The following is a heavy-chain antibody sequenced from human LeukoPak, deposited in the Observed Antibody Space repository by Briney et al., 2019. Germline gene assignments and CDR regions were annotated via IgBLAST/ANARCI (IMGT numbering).Heavy chain of an antibody. Sequence: PGGSLKLSCAASGFTFSGSAIHWVRQASGKGLEWVARIKSKSESYATAYVASVKGRFTISRDDSKNTAYLQMDSLKTEDTAMYYCTRLSGGNSDSYYYALDVWGQGTTVTVSS. CDR1: GFTFSGSA. D-gene: IGHD4-23*01. V-gene: IGHV3-73*01. CDR2: IKSKSESYAT. CDR3: TRLSGGNSDSYYYALDV. J-gene: IGHJ6*02.